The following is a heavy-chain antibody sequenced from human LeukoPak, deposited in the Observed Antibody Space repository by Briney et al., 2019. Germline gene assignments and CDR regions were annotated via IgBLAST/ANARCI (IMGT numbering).Heavy chain of an antibody. D-gene: IGHD2-2*01. Sequence: GGSLRLSCAASGFTFSSYAMSWVRQAPGKGLEWVSGNSGSGGSTYYADSVKGRFTISRDNSKNTLYLQMNSLRAEDTAVYYCAKDLGYCSSTSCFLDYWGQGTLVTVSS. J-gene: IGHJ4*02. V-gene: IGHV3-23*01. CDR2: NSGSGGST. CDR1: GFTFSSYA. CDR3: AKDLGYCSSTSCFLDY.